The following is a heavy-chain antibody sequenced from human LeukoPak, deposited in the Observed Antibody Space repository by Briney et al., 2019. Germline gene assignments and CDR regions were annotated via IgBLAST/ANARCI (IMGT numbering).Heavy chain of an antibody. CDR2: FDPEDGET. CDR1: GYTLTELS. V-gene: IGHV1-24*01. J-gene: IGHJ3*02. D-gene: IGHD3-10*01. CDR3: VWPDYYGPGGAFDI. Sequence: VASVKVSCKVSGYTLTELSMHWVRQAPGKGLEWMGGFDPEDGETIYAQKFQGRATMTEDTSTDTAYMELSSLRSEDTAVYYCVWPDYYGPGGAFDIWGQGTMVTVSS.